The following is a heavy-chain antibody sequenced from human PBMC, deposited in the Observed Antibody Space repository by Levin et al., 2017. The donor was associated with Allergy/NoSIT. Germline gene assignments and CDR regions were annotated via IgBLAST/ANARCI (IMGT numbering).Heavy chain of an antibody. Sequence: GGSLRLSCAASGFTFSSYAMSWVRQAPGKGLEWVSAISGYGGSTYYADSVKGRFTISRDNSKNTLYLQMNSLRAEDTAVYYCAKSPSLLWFGELFYWGQGTLVTVSS. CDR2: ISGYGGST. D-gene: IGHD3-10*01. CDR1: GFTFSSYA. CDR3: AKSPSLLWFGELFY. V-gene: IGHV3-23*01. J-gene: IGHJ4*02.